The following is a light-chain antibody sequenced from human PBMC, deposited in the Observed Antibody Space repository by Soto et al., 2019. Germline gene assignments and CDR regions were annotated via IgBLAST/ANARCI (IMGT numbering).Light chain of an antibody. Sequence: EIVLTQSPATLSLSPGERATLSCRASQSVYISLAWYQQKPGQAPRLLIYDTSNRATGIPARFSRSGSGTDVTLTIGSLEPEDFAVYYCQQRHSWPRPVGQGTKQEIK. J-gene: IGKJ2*01. V-gene: IGKV3-11*01. CDR3: QQRHSWPRP. CDR1: QSVYIS. CDR2: DTS.